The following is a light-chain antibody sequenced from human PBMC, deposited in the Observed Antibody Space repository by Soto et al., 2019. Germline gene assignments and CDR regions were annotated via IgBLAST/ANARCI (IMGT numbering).Light chain of an antibody. CDR2: G. Sequence: DIQMTQSPSSLSASVGDTVTITCRASRGIRSDLDWYQQKPGKAPERLIYGGVPSRFSGSGSGTEFTLTISGLQPEDFATYYCLQHNTYPLTFGGGTKVEIK. J-gene: IGKJ4*01. CDR3: LQHNTYPLT. V-gene: IGKV1-17*01. CDR1: RGIRSD.